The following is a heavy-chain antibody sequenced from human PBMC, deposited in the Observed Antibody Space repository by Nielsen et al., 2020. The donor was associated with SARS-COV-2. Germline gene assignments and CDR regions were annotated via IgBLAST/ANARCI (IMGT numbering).Heavy chain of an antibody. CDR2: IGPSGTST. J-gene: IGHJ4*02. V-gene: IGHV3-23*01. D-gene: IGHD2-15*01. CDR3: ASPRYCSGGSCSPFGY. Sequence: GESLKISCAVSGLTFGKHAMSWVRQAPGKGLEWVSLIGPSGTSTYYADSVKGRFSISRDNAKNSLYLQMNSLRAEDTAVYYCASPRYCSGGSCSPFGYWGQGTLVTVSS. CDR1: GLTFGKHA.